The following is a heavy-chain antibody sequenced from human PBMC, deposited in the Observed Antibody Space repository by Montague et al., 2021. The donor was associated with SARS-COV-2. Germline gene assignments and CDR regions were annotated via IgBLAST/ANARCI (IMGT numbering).Heavy chain of an antibody. CDR1: DFSLDLSW. CDR2: IMADGSQK. CDR3: AREKTVRGIYYFGMDV. V-gene: IGHV3-7*03. D-gene: IGHD4-11*01. Sequence: SLRLSCAASDFSLDLSWMSWVRQAPGKGLEWVANIMADGSQKYYVDSVKGRFTISRDKAYKSVYLQMNSLRVEDTAVYYCAREKTVRGIYYFGMDVWGQGTTVTGSS. J-gene: IGHJ6*02.